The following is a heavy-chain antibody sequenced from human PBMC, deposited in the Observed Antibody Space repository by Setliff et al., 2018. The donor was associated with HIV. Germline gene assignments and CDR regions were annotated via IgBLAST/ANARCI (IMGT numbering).Heavy chain of an antibody. CDR3: ARVYYGSGSSDAFDI. Sequence: PSETLSLTCAVYGGSFSGYYWSWIRQPPGKGLEWIGEINHTGSTNCNPSLKSRVTMSVDTSKNQFSLKLSSVTAADTAVYYCARVYYGSGSSDAFDIWGQGTMVTVSS. V-gene: IGHV4-34*01. J-gene: IGHJ3*02. D-gene: IGHD3-10*01. CDR2: INHTGST. CDR1: GGSFSGYY.